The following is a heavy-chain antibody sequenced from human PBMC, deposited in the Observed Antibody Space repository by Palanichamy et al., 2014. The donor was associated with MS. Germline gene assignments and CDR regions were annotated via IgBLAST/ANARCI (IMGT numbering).Heavy chain of an antibody. D-gene: IGHD3-22*01. Sequence: QLQLQESGPGLVKPSETLSLTCTVSGGSISSSSYYWGWIRQPPGKGLEWIGSIYYSGSTYYNPSLKSRVTISVDTSKNQFSLKLSSVTAADTAVYYCARTMIVVVMTQPGFDYWGQGTLVTVSS. V-gene: IGHV4-39*01. J-gene: IGHJ4*02. CDR3: ARTMIVVVMTQPGFDY. CDR1: GGSISSSSYY. CDR2: IYYSGST.